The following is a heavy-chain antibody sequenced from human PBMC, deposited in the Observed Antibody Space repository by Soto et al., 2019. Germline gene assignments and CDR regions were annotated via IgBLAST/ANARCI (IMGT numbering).Heavy chain of an antibody. CDR2: IYSGGST. CDR1: GFTVSSNY. Sequence: GGSLRLSCAASGFTVSSNYMIWVRQAPWKGLEWVSVIYSGGSTYYADSVKGRFTISRDNSKNTLYLQMNSLRAEDTAVYYCARDGHGGGSYGNYYYYGMDVWGEGPTVTVSS. V-gene: IGHV3-53*01. D-gene: IGHD1-26*01. J-gene: IGHJ6*04. CDR3: ARDGHGGGSYGNYYYYGMDV.